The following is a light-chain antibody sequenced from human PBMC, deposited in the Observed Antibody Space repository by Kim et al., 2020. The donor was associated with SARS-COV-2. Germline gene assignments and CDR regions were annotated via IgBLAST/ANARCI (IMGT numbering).Light chain of an antibody. Sequence: QAVVTQETSLTVSPGGTVTLTCGSSTGAVTSGHYPYWFQQKPGQAPRTLIYDTSNKHSWTPARFSGSLLGGKAALTLSGVQPEDEAEYYCLLSYSGARGVFGGGTQLTVL. J-gene: IGLJ2*01. V-gene: IGLV7-46*01. CDR1: TGAVTSGHY. CDR3: LLSYSGARGV. CDR2: DTS.